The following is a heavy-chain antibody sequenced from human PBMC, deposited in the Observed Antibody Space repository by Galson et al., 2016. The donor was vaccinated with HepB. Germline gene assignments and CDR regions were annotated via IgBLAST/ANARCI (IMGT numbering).Heavy chain of an antibody. CDR1: GFRFSYYG. Sequence: SLRLSCAASGFRFSYYGMHWVRQAPGKGLEWVANVDLGDGAKYYVNSVAGRFTISRNNARNSLYLQMNSLRAEDTALYYCARQKESREYGGNSPDYWGQGTQVIVSS. V-gene: IGHV3-7*01. D-gene: IGHD4-23*01. J-gene: IGHJ4*02. CDR2: VDLGDGAK. CDR3: ARQKESREYGGNSPDY.